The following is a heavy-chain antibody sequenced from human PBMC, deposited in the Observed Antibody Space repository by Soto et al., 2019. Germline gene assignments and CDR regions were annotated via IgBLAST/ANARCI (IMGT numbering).Heavy chain of an antibody. CDR2: ISYDGSNK. Sequence: QVQLVESGGGVVQPGRSLRLSCAASGFTFSSYAMHWVRQAPGKGLEWVAVISYDGSNKYYADSVKGRFTISRDNSKNXLYLQMNSLRAEDTAVYYCARALPGTVRGVGWFDPWGQGTLVTVSS. D-gene: IGHD3-10*01. CDR1: GFTFSSYA. V-gene: IGHV3-30-3*01. J-gene: IGHJ5*02. CDR3: ARALPGTVRGVGWFDP.